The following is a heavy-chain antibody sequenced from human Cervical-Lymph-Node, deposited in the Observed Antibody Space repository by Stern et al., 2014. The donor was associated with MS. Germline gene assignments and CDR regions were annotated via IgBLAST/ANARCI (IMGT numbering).Heavy chain of an antibody. CDR3: ARGDTMIYYYYGMDV. V-gene: IGHV1-69*01. Sequence: HVQLVESGGGVKQPGSSVKVSCKASGGTFSSYAISWVRQAPGKGLEWVGGIIPIFGTANYAQKFQGRVTITADESTSTAYMELSSLRSEDTAVYYCARGDTMIYYYYGMDVWGQGTTVTVSS. J-gene: IGHJ6*02. D-gene: IGHD3-22*01. CDR1: GGTFSSYA. CDR2: IIPIFGTA.